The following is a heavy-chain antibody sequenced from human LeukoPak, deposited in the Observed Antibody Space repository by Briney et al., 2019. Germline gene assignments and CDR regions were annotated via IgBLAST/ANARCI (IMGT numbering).Heavy chain of an antibody. V-gene: IGHV3-30*02. D-gene: IGHD3-10*01. Sequence: GGSLRLSCVASGFTFSSSGMHWVRQAPGKGLEWVAFIRYNGRTTYYADSVKGRFTISRDNSKNTVFLQMYSLRAEDTAAYYCAKDRLGKLLWFGEFGYWGQGTLVTVSS. CDR2: IRYNGRTT. CDR1: GFTFSSSG. J-gene: IGHJ4*02. CDR3: AKDRLGKLLWFGEFGY.